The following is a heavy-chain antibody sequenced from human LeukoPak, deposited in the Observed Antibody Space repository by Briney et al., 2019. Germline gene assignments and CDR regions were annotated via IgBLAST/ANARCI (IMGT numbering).Heavy chain of an antibody. CDR1: GGSFSGYY. CDR3: ARGRPIAVAEAWLEYDY. D-gene: IGHD6-19*01. J-gene: IGHJ4*02. CDR2: INHSGST. Sequence: SETLSLTCAVYGGSFSGYYWSWIRQPPGKGLEWIGEINHSGSTNYNPSLKSRVTISVDTSKNQFSLKLSPVTAADTAVYYCARGRPIAVAEAWLEYDYWGQGTLVTVSS. V-gene: IGHV4-34*01.